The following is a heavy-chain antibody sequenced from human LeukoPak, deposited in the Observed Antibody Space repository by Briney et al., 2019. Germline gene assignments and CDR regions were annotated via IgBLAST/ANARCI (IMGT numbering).Heavy chain of an antibody. D-gene: IGHD3-10*01. Sequence: PGGSLRLSCAASGFTFSDYYMSWIRQAPGKGRDWVSYISSSGSTIYYADSVKGRFTISRDNGKNSLYLQMNSLRAEDTAVYYCARNPHRGSGSYYPLGLDYWGQGTLVTVSS. V-gene: IGHV3-11*01. J-gene: IGHJ4*02. CDR3: ARNPHRGSGSYYPLGLDY. CDR1: GFTFSDYY. CDR2: ISSSGSTI.